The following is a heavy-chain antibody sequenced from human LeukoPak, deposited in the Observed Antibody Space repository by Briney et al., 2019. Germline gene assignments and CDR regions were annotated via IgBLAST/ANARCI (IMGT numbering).Heavy chain of an antibody. V-gene: IGHV1-69*06. Sequence: GSSVKVSCKASGGTFSSYAISWVRQAPGQGLEWMGGIIPIFGTANYAQKFQGRVTITADKSTSTAYMELSSLRSEDTAVYYCATYSSSWYTPLDYWGQGTLVTVSS. CDR3: ATYSSSWYTPLDY. J-gene: IGHJ4*02. CDR1: GGTFSSYA. CDR2: IIPIFGTA. D-gene: IGHD6-13*01.